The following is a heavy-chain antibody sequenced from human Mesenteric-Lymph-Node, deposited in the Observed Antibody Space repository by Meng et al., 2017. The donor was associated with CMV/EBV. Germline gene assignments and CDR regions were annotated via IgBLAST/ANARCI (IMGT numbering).Heavy chain of an antibody. CDR2: INHSGST. CDR1: GGSFIGYY. J-gene: IGHJ4*02. V-gene: IGHV4-34*01. Sequence: VPLQLWGAELFEPSPRCSSTCAVYGGSFIGYYWSCIRQPPGKGLEWIGEINHSGSTNYNPSLKSRVTISVDTSKNQFSLKLSSVTAADTAVYYCARGNYMVRGFSSTTFDYWGQGTLVTVSS. D-gene: IGHD3-10*01. CDR3: ARGNYMVRGFSSTTFDY.